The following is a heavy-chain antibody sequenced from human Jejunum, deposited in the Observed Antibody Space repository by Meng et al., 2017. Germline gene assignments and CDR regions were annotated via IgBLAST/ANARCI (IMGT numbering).Heavy chain of an antibody. J-gene: IGHJ4*02. D-gene: IGHD4-23*01. CDR3: AKKGSNGGNGFDF. V-gene: IGHV3-23*01. CDR2: ISGSGDSI. Sequence: EVQLLESGGDLVQPGGSLRLSCAVSAFTFSNYAMSWVRQAPGKGLEWVSMISGSGDSINYADSVKGRFTVSRDNSRNTLYLQMNSLEADDTAVYYCAKKGSNGGNGFDFWGQGTLVTVSS. CDR1: AFTFSNYA.